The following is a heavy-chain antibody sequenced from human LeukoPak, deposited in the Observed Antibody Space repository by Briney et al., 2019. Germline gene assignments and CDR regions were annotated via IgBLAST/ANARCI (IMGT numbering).Heavy chain of an antibody. D-gene: IGHD6-19*01. J-gene: IGHJ4*02. CDR2: SRSKAYGGTT. CDR1: GFTLGDYA. CDR3: TRGRAVAGTYEKDY. Sequence: GGSLRLSCTASGFTLGDYAMSWFRQAPGKGLEWVGFSRSKAYGGTTEYAESVKGRFTIPRDDSKSIAYLQMNSLKTEDTAVYYCTRGRAVAGTYEKDYWGQGTLVTVSS. V-gene: IGHV3-49*03.